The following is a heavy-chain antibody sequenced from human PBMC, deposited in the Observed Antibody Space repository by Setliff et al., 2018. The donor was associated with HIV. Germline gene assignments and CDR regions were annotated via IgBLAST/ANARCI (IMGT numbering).Heavy chain of an antibody. Sequence: PGESLKISCEGSGYSFTSHWIGWVRQRPGKGLEWIGIIYPGDSDTTYSPSFQGQVHISADKSISTAYLQWSSLKASDTAMYYCARQSGDYTVTTYYMDVWGKGTTVTVSS. D-gene: IGHD4-17*01. J-gene: IGHJ6*03. V-gene: IGHV5-51*01. CDR3: ARQSGDYTVTTYYMDV. CDR1: GYSFTSHW. CDR2: IYPGDSDT.